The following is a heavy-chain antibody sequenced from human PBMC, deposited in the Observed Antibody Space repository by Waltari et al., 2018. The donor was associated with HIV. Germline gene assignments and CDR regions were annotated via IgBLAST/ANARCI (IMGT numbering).Heavy chain of an antibody. Sequence: QVQLVQSGAEVKKPGASVKVSCKASGYTFTSYYMHWVRQAPGQGLEWMGIINPSGVSTSYAQKFQGRVTMTRDTSTSTVYMELSSLRSEDTAVYYCARSTRPRSGSYPNDAFDIWGQGTMVTVSS. CDR3: ARSTRPRSGSYPNDAFDI. J-gene: IGHJ3*02. V-gene: IGHV1-46*01. D-gene: IGHD3-10*01. CDR2: INPSGVST. CDR1: GYTFTSYY.